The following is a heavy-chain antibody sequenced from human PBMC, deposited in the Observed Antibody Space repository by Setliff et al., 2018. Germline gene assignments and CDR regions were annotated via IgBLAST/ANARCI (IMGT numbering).Heavy chain of an antibody. CDR3: ARVYSGYDPNHYFDY. CDR2: INSDGSST. V-gene: IGHV3-74*01. CDR1: GFTFSSYW. Sequence: GGSLRLSCAASGFTFSSYWMHWVRQAPGKGLVWVSRINSDGSSTSYADSVKGRFTISRDNAKNTLYLQMNSLRAEDTAVYYCARVYSGYDPNHYFDYWGQGTLVTVSS. J-gene: IGHJ4*02. D-gene: IGHD5-12*01.